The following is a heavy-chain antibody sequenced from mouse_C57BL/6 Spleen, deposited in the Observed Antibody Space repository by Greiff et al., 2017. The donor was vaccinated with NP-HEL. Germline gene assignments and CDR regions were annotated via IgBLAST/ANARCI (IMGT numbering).Heavy chain of an antibody. CDR3: ARSYGSSYYFDY. V-gene: IGHV1-47*01. CDR2: FHPYNDDT. D-gene: IGHD1-1*01. Sequence: QVQLKESGAELVKPGASVKMSCKASGYTFTTYPIEWMKQNHGKSLEWIGNFHPYNDDTKYNEKFKGKATLTVEKSSSTVYLELSRLTSDDSAVYYCARSYGSSYYFDYWGQGTTLTVSS. CDR1: GYTFTTYP. J-gene: IGHJ2*01.